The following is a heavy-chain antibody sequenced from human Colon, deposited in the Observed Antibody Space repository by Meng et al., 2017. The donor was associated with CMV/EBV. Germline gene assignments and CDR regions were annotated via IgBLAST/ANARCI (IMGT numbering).Heavy chain of an antibody. Sequence: QVQLQQPGPSLVEPSGTLSLTCTVSGGSITNRNLLSWVRLPPGKGLEWIGEVYLGGTIHHHPSLQSRVTISLDKAKDHLSLKLASVTAADTAVYYCASLKDYDGRGYYYFESWGQGTLVTVSS. CDR3: ASLKDYDGRGYYYFES. J-gene: IGHJ4*02. CDR1: GGSITNRNL. V-gene: IGHV4-4*02. D-gene: IGHD3-22*01. CDR2: VYLGGTI.